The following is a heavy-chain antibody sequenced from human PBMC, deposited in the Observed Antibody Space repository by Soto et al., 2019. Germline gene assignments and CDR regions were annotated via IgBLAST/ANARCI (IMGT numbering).Heavy chain of an antibody. CDR3: ARDNWGLFDY. V-gene: IGHV4-59*01. Sequence: QVQLQESGPGLVKPSETLSLTCTLSGDSISDYYWSWIRQPPGRGLEWIGYIYYGGSTKYNPSLKSRVTMSGDRSKNQFSLKLTSVPAADTAVYYCARDNWGLFDYWGQGTLVTVSS. D-gene: IGHD7-27*01. J-gene: IGHJ4*02. CDR2: IYYGGST. CDR1: GDSISDYY.